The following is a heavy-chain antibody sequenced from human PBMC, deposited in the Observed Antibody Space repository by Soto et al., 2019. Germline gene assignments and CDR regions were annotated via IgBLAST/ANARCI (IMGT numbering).Heavy chain of an antibody. CDR2: IYQSGNT. V-gene: IGHV4-4*02. D-gene: IGHD2-8*01. CDR1: GGSISTNNW. J-gene: IGHJ4*02. Sequence: QVQLQESGPGLVKPSGTLSLTCAVSGGSISTNNWWSWVRRPPGKGLEWIGEIYQSGNTNYNSSLKSRVTLSIDKSRKEFSLNVRSVTAAGTAVYYCARVMGVASGGPLAYWGQGALVSVSS. CDR3: ARVMGVASGGPLAY.